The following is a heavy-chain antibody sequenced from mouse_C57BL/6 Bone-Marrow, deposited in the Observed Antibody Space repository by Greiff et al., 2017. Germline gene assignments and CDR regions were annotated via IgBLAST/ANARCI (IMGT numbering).Heavy chain of an antibody. CDR1: GYTFTSYT. V-gene: IGHV1-4*01. CDR2: INPSSGYT. J-gene: IGHJ3*01. Sequence: VQLVESGAELARPGASVKMSCKASGYTFTSYTMHWVKQRPGQGLEWIGYINPSSGYTKYNQKFKDKATLTADKSSSTAYMQLSSLTSEDSAVYYCARAHYYGSSPWFAYWGQGTLVTVSA. CDR3: ARAHYYGSSPWFAY. D-gene: IGHD1-1*01.